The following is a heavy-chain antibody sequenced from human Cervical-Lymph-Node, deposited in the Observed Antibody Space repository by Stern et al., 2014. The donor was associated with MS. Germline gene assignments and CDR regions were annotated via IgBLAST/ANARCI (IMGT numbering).Heavy chain of an antibody. Sequence: QLQLQESGPGLVKPSETLSLTCTVSGGSISSSTYYWGWIRQPPGKGLEWIGNIYYSGSTYYNPSLKSRVHMSVDTSNNQFSLNLNSVTAADTAVYYCVRPEQHLLPPHWFDPWGQGTLVTVSS. V-gene: IGHV4-39*01. J-gene: IGHJ5*02. CDR1: GGSISSSTYY. CDR3: VRPEQHLLPPHWFDP. CDR2: IYYSGST. D-gene: IGHD6-13*01.